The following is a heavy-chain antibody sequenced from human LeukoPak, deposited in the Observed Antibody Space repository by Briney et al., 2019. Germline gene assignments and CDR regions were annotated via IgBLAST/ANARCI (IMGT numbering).Heavy chain of an antibody. CDR1: GGSISSSNW. Sequence: PSGTPSLTCAVSGGSISSSNWWSWVRQPPGKGLEWIGEIYHSGSTNYNPSLKSRVTISVDKSKNQFSLKLSSVTAADTAVYYCARRNVLIAAAGTYNDYWGQGTLVTVSS. CDR2: IYHSGST. CDR3: ARRNVLIAAAGTYNDY. J-gene: IGHJ4*02. D-gene: IGHD6-13*01. V-gene: IGHV4-4*02.